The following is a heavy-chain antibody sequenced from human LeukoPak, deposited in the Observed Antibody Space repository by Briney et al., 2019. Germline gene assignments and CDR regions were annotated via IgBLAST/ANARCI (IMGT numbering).Heavy chain of an antibody. CDR2: INPNSGGT. CDR3: ARVWGDGYNDAFDI. Sequence: ASVKVSCKASGYTFTGYYMHWVRQAPGQGLEWMGWINPNSGGTNYAQKFQGRVTMTRDTSISTAYMELSRLRSDDTAVYYCARVWGDGYNDAFDIWGQGTMVTVSS. CDR1: GYTFTGYY. J-gene: IGHJ3*02. V-gene: IGHV1-2*02. D-gene: IGHD5-24*01.